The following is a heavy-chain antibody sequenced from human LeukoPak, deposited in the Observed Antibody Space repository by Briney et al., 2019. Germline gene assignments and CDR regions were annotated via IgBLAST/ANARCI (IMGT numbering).Heavy chain of an antibody. J-gene: IGHJ1*01. CDR2: ISYDGINE. CDR1: GFTFRNCG. V-gene: IGHV3-30*03. Sequence: GGSLRLSCEVSGFTFRNCGMNWVRQAPGKGLEWVAVISYDGINEYYVDSVKGRFTISRDNSKNSLYLQMESLTIEDTAVCYCATGRVDYGDYGVVKHWGQGTLVTVSS. CDR3: ATGRVDYGDYGVVKH. D-gene: IGHD4-17*01.